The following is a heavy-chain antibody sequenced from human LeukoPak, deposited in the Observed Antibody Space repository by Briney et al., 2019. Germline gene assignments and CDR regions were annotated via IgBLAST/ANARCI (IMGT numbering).Heavy chain of an antibody. CDR1: GGSISSSSYY. D-gene: IGHD6-13*01. J-gene: IGHJ4*02. Sequence: SETLSLTCTVSGGSISSSSYYWGWIRQPPGKGLEWIGSIYYSGSTYYNPSLNSPVTISVDTSKTQFSLKLSSVTDADTAVYYCEREYSGIARYWGQGTLVTVSS. CDR3: EREYSGIARY. V-gene: IGHV4-39*07. CDR2: IYYSGST.